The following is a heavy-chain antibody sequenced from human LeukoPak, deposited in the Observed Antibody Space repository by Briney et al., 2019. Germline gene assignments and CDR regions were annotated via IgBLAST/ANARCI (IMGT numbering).Heavy chain of an antibody. Sequence: GESLKISCKGSGYSFTSYWISWVRQMPGKGLEWMGRIDPSDSYTNYSPSFQGHVTISADKSISTAYLQWSSLKASGTAMYYCARHPSGDILTGYPDYWGQGTLVTVSS. CDR3: ARHPSGDILTGYPDY. CDR2: IDPSDSYT. CDR1: GYSFTSYW. D-gene: IGHD3-9*01. V-gene: IGHV5-10-1*01. J-gene: IGHJ4*02.